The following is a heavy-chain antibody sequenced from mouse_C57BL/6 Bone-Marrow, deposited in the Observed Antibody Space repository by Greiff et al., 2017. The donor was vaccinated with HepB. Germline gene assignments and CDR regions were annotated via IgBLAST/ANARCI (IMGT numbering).Heavy chain of an antibody. CDR3: ATGFITTVVH. Sequence: QVQLKQSGAELARPGASVKLSCKASGYTFTSYGISWVKQRTGQGLEWIGEIYPRSGNTYYNETFKGKATLTADKSSSTAYMELRSLTSEDSAVYFCATGFITTVVHWGQGTLVTVSA. CDR1: GYTFTSYG. V-gene: IGHV1-81*01. J-gene: IGHJ3*01. D-gene: IGHD1-1*01. CDR2: IYPRSGNT.